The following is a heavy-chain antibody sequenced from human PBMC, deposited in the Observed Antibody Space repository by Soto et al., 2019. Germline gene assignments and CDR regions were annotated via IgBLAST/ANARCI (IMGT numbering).Heavy chain of an antibody. V-gene: IGHV3-23*01. CDR2: MSGSSSTT. Sequence: PGGSLRLSCATSGLTFSNYAMSWVRQAPGGGLEWVSSMSGSSSTTYYADSVRGRFTISRDRSKNTLYLQMNSLGVEDTALYYCSYDTFGDKDFWGQGTPVTVSS. J-gene: IGHJ4*02. CDR1: GLTFSNYA. CDR3: SYDTFGDKDF. D-gene: IGHD3-9*01.